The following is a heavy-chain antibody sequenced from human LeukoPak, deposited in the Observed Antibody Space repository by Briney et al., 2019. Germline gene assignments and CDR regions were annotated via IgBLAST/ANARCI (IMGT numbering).Heavy chain of an antibody. J-gene: IGHJ4*02. V-gene: IGHV3-21*01. CDR3: ARDGAATSTYFDY. D-gene: IGHD6-13*01. CDR2: ISSSSSYI. CDR1: GFTFSSYS. Sequence: GGSLRLSCAASGFTFSSYSMNWVRQAPGKGLEWVSSISSSSSYIYYADSVKGRFTISRDNAKNTLYLQMNSLRAEDTAVYYCARDGAATSTYFDYWGQGTLVTVSS.